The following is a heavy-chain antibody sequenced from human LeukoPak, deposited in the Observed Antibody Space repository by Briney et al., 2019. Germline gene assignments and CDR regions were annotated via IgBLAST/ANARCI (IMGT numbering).Heavy chain of an antibody. CDR3: AGAEGIYYYYYMDV. CDR2: IKQDGSEK. J-gene: IGHJ6*03. CDR1: GFTFSSYW. V-gene: IGHV3-7*01. Sequence: GGSLRLSCAASGFTFSSYWMSWVRQAPGKGLEWVANIKQDGSEKYYVDSVKGRFTISRDNAKNSLYLQMNSLRAEDTAVYYCAGAEGIYYYYYMDVWGKGTTVTVSS. D-gene: IGHD3-10*01.